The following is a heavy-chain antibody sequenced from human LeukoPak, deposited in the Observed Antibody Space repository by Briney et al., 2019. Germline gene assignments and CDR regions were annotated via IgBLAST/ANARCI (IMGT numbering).Heavy chain of an antibody. CDR3: AKDRRPAAFDY. Sequence: GGSLTLSCTASGFTFSSYGMNCVRHAPGKGLEWASGITGRGEHIFYAASVKGRFTISRDNSKNTLYLQMNSLRAEDTAVYYCAKDRRPAAFDYGGQGTLVTVSS. J-gene: IGHJ4*02. CDR1: GFTFSSYG. CDR2: ITGRGEHI. D-gene: IGHD2-2*01. V-gene: IGHV3-23*01.